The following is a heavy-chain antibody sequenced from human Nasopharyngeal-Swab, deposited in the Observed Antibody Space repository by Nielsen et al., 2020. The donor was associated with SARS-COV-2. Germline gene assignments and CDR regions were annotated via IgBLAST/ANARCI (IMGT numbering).Heavy chain of an antibody. D-gene: IGHD5/OR15-5a*01. J-gene: IGHJ4*02. Sequence: SQTLSLTCAISGDSVSSHSAGWNWIRQSPSRGLEWLGRTLYRSKWYNDYAESVKSRIAVNPDTSKNQFSLQLNSVTPEDTAVYYCARGRDVSFDSWGQGTLVTASS. CDR3: ARGRDVSFDS. CDR2: TLYRSKWYN. V-gene: IGHV6-1*01. CDR1: GDSVSSHSAG.